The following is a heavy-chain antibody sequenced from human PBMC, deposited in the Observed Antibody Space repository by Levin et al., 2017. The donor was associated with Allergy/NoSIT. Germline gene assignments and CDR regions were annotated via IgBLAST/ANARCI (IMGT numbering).Heavy chain of an antibody. CDR1: GGSISSYY. Sequence: SQTLSLTCTVSGGSISSYYWSWIRQPPGKGLEWIGYIYYSGSTNYNPSLKSRVTISVDTSKNQFSLKLSSVTAADTAVYYCAREAGLECSGGSCYSYYFDYWGQGTLVTVSS. V-gene: IGHV4-59*01. CDR2: IYYSGST. J-gene: IGHJ4*02. CDR3: AREAGLECSGGSCYSYYFDY. D-gene: IGHD2-15*01.